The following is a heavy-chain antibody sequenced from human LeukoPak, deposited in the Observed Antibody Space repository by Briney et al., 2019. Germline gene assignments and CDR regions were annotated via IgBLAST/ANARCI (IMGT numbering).Heavy chain of an antibody. CDR1: GYNFTSYY. CDR3: ARVATEYCSSTSCYGVNWFDP. V-gene: IGHV1-46*01. Sequence: ASVNVSCKASGYNFTSYYMHWVRQAPGQGLEWMGIINPSGGSTSYAQKFQGRVTMTRDTSTSTVYMELSRLRSDDTAVYYCARVATEYCSSTSCYGVNWFDPWGQGTLVTVSS. D-gene: IGHD2-2*01. CDR2: INPSGGST. J-gene: IGHJ5*02.